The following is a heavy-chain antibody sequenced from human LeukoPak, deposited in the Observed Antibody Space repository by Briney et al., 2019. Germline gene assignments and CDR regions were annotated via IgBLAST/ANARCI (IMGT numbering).Heavy chain of an antibody. CDR2: IFPADSDT. CDR3: ARPGGYCSGNTCEGAFDI. Sequence: GESLKISCKGSGYTFTTYWIGWVRQMPGKRLEWMGIIFPADSDTKYNTSFQGQATMSADKSISTAYLQWSSLKASDTATYYCARPGGYCSGNTCEGAFDIWGQGTVVTVSS. CDR1: GYTFTTYW. J-gene: IGHJ3*02. V-gene: IGHV5-51*01. D-gene: IGHD2-15*01.